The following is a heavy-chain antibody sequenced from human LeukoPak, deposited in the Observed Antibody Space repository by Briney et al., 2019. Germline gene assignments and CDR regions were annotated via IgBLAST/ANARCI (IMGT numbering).Heavy chain of an antibody. CDR2: SSGSGGST. V-gene: IGHV3-23*01. CDR1: GFTFSSYA. D-gene: IGHD3-22*01. J-gene: IGHJ4*02. Sequence: PGGSLRLSCAASGFTFSSYAMSWVRQAAGKGLEWVSASSGSGGSTYNADSVKGRFTISRDNSKNTLYLQMNSLRAEDTAVYYCAKMYYDSSGHFDYWGQGTLVTVSS. CDR3: AKMYYDSSGHFDY.